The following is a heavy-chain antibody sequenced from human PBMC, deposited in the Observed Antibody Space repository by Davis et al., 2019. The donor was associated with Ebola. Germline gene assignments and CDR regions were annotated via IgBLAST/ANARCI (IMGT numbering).Heavy chain of an antibody. D-gene: IGHD2-15*01. J-gene: IGHJ6*03. Sequence: PGGSLRLSCTVSGGSISSYYWSWIRQPPGKGLEWIGYIYYSGSTNYNPSLKSRVTISVDTSKNQFSLKLSSVTAADTAVYYCARAPSGGGYYYMDVWGKGTTVTVSS. CDR3: ARAPSGGGYYYMDV. CDR1: GGSISSYY. CDR2: IYYSGST. V-gene: IGHV4-59*12.